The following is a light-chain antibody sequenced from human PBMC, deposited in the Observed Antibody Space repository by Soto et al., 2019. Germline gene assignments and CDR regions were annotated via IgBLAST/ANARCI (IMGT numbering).Light chain of an antibody. Sequence: EIVLTQSPGTLSLSPGERATLSCRASQSVSNNYLAWYQPKPGQAPRLLIYGASNRATGNPGRISGSGSGTDFTLTISRLEPEDFAVYYCQQYGSSGTFGQGTKVDIK. CDR2: GAS. CDR1: QSVSNNY. V-gene: IGKV3-20*01. J-gene: IGKJ1*01. CDR3: QQYGSSGT.